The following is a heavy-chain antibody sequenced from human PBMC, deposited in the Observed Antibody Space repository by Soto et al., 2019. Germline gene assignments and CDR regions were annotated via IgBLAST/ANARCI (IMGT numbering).Heavy chain of an antibody. Sequence: PGGSLRLSCAASGFPFSTTDMSWVRQAPGKGLEWVSTIDGSGGGTYYADFVKGRFTISRDNSKNTVYLQMTTLRVDDTARYYCAKNSSCFNTWGQGTLGTVSS. J-gene: IGHJ5*02. CDR3: AKNSSCFNT. CDR2: IDGSGGGT. CDR1: GFPFSTTD. V-gene: IGHV3-23*01.